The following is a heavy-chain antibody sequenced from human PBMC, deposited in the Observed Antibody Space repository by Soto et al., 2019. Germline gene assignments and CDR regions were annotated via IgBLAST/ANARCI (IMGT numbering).Heavy chain of an antibody. J-gene: IGHJ3*02. CDR3: AASSHDAFDI. V-gene: IGHV1-2*04. Sequence: XVKVSCKASVYTFTVYYIHWVRQAPGQGLEWMGWINPNSGGTNYAQKFQGWVTMTRDTSISTAYMELPRLRSDDTAVYYCAASSHDAFDIWGQGTMVTVSS. CDR2: INPNSGGT. CDR1: VYTFTVYY.